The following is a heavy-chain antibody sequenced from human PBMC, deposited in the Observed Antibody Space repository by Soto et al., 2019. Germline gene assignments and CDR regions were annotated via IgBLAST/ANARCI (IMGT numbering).Heavy chain of an antibody. D-gene: IGHD2-8*01. CDR2: ITNSGGTT. Sequence: GGSLRLSCAASGFTFSTYAMSWVRQAPGKGLEWVSAITNSGGTTYYADSVKGRFTISRDTSKNTLYLQMSSLRAEDTAIYYCASLCSSGICYNFDSWGQGTLVTVSS. J-gene: IGHJ4*02. CDR1: GFTFSTYA. CDR3: ASLCSSGICYNFDS. V-gene: IGHV3-23*01.